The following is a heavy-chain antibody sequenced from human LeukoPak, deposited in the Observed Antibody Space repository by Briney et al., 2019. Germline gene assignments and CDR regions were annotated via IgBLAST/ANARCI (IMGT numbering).Heavy chain of an antibody. CDR3: AEDTAAAGHYYFDY. Sequence: GGSLRLSCAASGFTFSSYAMSWVRQAPGKGLEWVSAISGSGGSTYFADSVKGRFTISRDNSKNTLYLQMNSLRAEDTAVYYCAEDTAAAGHYYFDYWGQGTLVTVSS. J-gene: IGHJ4*02. D-gene: IGHD6-13*01. V-gene: IGHV3-23*01. CDR1: GFTFSSYA. CDR2: ISGSGGST.